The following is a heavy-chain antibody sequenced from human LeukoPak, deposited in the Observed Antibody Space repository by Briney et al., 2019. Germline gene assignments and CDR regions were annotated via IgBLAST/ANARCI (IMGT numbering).Heavy chain of an antibody. CDR2: IYYSGST. V-gene: IGHV4-61*05. Sequence: SETLSLTCTVSGGSISSSSYYWGWIRQPPGKGLEWIGYIYYSGSTNYNPSLKSRVTISVDTSKNQFSLKLSSVTAADTAVYYCARKSSSGWYFDYWGQGTLVTVSS. CDR1: GGSISSSSYY. J-gene: IGHJ4*02. CDR3: ARKSSSGWYFDY. D-gene: IGHD6-19*01.